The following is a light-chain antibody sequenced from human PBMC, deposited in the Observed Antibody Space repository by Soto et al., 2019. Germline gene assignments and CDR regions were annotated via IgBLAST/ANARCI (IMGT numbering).Light chain of an antibody. CDR2: QVT. CDR1: SSDVGGHDY. Sequence: QSALTQPPSASGSPGQSVTISCTGTSSDVGGHDYVSWYQQHPGKSPKLMLYQVTKRPSGVPDHFSGSKSGNTASLTVSGLQAEDEADYCCSSYAESGLVVFGGGTKLTVL. CDR3: SSYAESGLVV. J-gene: IGLJ2*01. V-gene: IGLV2-8*01.